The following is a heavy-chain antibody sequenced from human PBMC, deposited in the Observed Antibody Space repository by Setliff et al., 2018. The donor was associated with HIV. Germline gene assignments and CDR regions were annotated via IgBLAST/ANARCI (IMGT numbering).Heavy chain of an antibody. V-gene: IGHV1-18*01. Sequence: VKVSCKTSGYMFIAYGMSWVRRAPGQGLEWMGWIGPYNGRTEYAQEFQGRVSLTIDTSTTTVYMELRNVRSDDTAMYYCTRELNWAFDPWGQGTLVTVSS. CDR1: GYMFIAYG. J-gene: IGHJ5*02. CDR3: TRELNWAFDP. D-gene: IGHD7-27*01. CDR2: IGPYNGRT.